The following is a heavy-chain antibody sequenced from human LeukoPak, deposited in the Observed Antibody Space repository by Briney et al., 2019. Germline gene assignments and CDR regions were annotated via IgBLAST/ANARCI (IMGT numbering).Heavy chain of an antibody. J-gene: IGHJ4*02. Sequence: SETLSLTCAVYGGSFSGYYWSWIRQPPGKGLEWIGEINHSGSTNYNPSLKSRVTISVDTSKNQFSLKLSSVTAADTAVYYCASSPVGATDYWGQGTLVTVSS. CDR1: GGSFSGYY. CDR2: INHSGST. CDR3: ASSPVGATDY. V-gene: IGHV4-34*01. D-gene: IGHD1-26*01.